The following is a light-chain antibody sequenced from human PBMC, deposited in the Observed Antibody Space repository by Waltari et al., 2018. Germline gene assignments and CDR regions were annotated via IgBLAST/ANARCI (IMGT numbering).Light chain of an antibody. CDR3: ATWDDSLNGPV. CDR1: SSNIGSNP. CDR2: VNN. Sequence: QSVLTQPPSASGTPGQRVTISCSGSSSNIGSNPVNWYQQLPGPAPKLLIYVNNQRPSGVPDRFSGSKSGTSASLAISGLQSEDEADYYCATWDDSLNGPVFGGGTKLTVL. J-gene: IGLJ3*02. V-gene: IGLV1-44*01.